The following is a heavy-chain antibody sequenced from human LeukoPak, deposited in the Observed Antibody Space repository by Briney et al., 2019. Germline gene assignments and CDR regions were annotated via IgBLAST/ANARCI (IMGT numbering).Heavy chain of an antibody. CDR3: AKDTERGYDFWSGYSSSWDY. CDR2: ISAYNGNT. J-gene: IGHJ4*02. CDR1: GYTFTSYG. D-gene: IGHD3-3*01. V-gene: IGHV1-18*01. Sequence: ASVKVSCKASGYTFTSYGISWVRQAPGQGLEWMGWISAYNGNTNYAQKLQGRVTMTTDTSTSTAYMELRSLRAEDTAVYYCAKDTERGYDFWSGYSSSWDYWGQGTLVTVSS.